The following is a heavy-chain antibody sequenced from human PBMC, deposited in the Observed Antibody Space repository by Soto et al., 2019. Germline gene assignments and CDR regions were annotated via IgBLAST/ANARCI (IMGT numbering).Heavy chain of an antibody. Sequence: QVQLVESGGGVVQPGRSLRLSCAASGFTFSSYGMHWVRQAPGKGLEWVAVIWYDGSNKYYADSVKGRFTISRDNSKNTLYLQMKRLRAEDRGVYYCARDRTDTAMYGGMDVWGQGTTVTVSS. J-gene: IGHJ6*02. V-gene: IGHV3-33*01. D-gene: IGHD5-18*01. CDR1: GFTFSSYG. CDR2: IWYDGSNK. CDR3: ARDRTDTAMYGGMDV.